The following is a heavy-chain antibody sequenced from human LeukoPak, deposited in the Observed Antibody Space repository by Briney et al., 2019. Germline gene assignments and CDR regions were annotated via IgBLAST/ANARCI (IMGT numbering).Heavy chain of an antibody. CDR3: ARGLRFDYMDV. V-gene: IGHV3-23*01. Sequence: GGSLSLSCAASGFTFRNSAMSWFRQAPGKGLKWVSTLSGSGITTYYADSVKGRFTISRDNSKNTLYLQMNSLRAEDTAVYYCARGLRFDYMDVWGKGTTVTVSS. D-gene: IGHD3-3*01. CDR1: GFTFRNSA. J-gene: IGHJ6*03. CDR2: LSGSGITT.